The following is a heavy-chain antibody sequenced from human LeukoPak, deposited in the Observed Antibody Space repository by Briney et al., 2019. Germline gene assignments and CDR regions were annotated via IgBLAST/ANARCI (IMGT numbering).Heavy chain of an antibody. CDR1: GGSFSGYY. J-gene: IGHJ4*02. CDR2: INHSGST. V-gene: IGHV4-34*01. CDR3: ARARSQYYYDSSGYYLDY. D-gene: IGHD3-22*01. Sequence: SETLSLTCAVYGGSFSGYYWSWIRQLPGKGLEWIGEINHSGSTNYNPSLKSRVTISVDTSKNQFSLKLSSVTAADTAVYYCARARSQYYYDSSGYYLDYWGQGTLVTVSS.